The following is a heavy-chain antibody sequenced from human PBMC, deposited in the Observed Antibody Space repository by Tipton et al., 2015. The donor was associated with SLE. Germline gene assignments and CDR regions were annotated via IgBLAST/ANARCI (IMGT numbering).Heavy chain of an antibody. CDR1: GGSISSYY. D-gene: IGHD6-19*01. V-gene: IGHV4-59*01. Sequence: TLSLTCTVSGGSISSYYWSWIRQPPGKGLEWIGYIYYSGSTNYNPSLKSRVTISVDTSKNQFSLNLSSVTAADTAVYYCARVSQWLVSYYFDYWGQGTLVTVSS. J-gene: IGHJ4*02. CDR3: ARVSQWLVSYYFDY. CDR2: IYYSGST.